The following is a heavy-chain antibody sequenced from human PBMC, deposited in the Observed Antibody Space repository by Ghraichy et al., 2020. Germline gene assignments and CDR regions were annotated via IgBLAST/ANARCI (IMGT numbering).Heavy chain of an antibody. Sequence: GGSLRLSCAASGFTFSSNAMHWVRQAPGKGLEWVAVISYDGSNKYYTDSVKGRFTISRDNSKNTLYLQMNSLRAEDTAVYYCARVQEYYHFWSHYSPGDYWGQGTLVSVAS. J-gene: IGHJ4*02. V-gene: IGHV3-30*04. CDR1: GFTFSSNA. CDR2: ISYDGSNK. D-gene: IGHD3-3*01. CDR3: ARVQEYYHFWSHYSPGDY.